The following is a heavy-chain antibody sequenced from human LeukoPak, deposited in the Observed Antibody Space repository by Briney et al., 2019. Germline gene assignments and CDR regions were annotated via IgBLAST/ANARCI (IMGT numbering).Heavy chain of an antibody. CDR1: GGSITRYY. Sequence: SETLSLTCTVSGGSITRYYWSWIRRPPGKGLEWIGYISCSGGTDYNPSLKGRLTISMDTSKSQFSLKLSSVTAADSATYYCARPYDTSGYFYALDVWGQGTMVTVAA. J-gene: IGHJ3*01. CDR2: ISCSGGT. V-gene: IGHV4-59*08. D-gene: IGHD3-22*01. CDR3: ARPYDTSGYFYALDV.